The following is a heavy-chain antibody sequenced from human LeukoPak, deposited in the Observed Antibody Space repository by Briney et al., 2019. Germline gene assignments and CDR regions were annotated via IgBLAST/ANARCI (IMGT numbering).Heavy chain of an antibody. CDR2: ISSSSSYI. CDR1: GFTFSSYN. D-gene: IGHD3-22*01. CDR3: ARDQYDSSGYYYRVAAFDI. J-gene: IGHJ3*02. V-gene: IGHV3-21*01. Sequence: GGSLRLSCAASGFTFSSYNMNWVRQAPGKGLEWVSSISSSSSYIYYADSVKGRFTISRDNAKNSLYLQMNSLRAEDTAVYYCARDQYDSSGYYYRVAAFDIWGQGTMVTVSS.